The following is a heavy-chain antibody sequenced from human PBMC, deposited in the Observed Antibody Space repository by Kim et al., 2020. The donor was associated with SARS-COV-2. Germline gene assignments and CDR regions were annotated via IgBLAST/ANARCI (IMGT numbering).Heavy chain of an antibody. D-gene: IGHD2-2*01. CDR3: AIERGYCSSTSCPDPSDF. CDR2: IIPIFGTA. CDR1: GGTFSSYA. V-gene: IGHV1-69*13. J-gene: IGHJ4*02. Sequence: SVKVSCKASGGTFSSYAISWVRQAPGQGLEWMGGIIPIFGTANYAQKFQGRVTITADEATSTAYMELSSLRSEDTAVDYCAIERGYCSSTSCPDPSDFWGQGTLVAVSS.